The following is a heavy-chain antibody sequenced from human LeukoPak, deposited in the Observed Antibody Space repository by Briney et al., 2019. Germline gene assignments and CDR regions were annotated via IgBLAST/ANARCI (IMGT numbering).Heavy chain of an antibody. V-gene: IGHV3-53*01. CDR2: IYSGGST. D-gene: IGHD5-24*01. CDR1: GFAVSSNY. CDR3: AGDRDGTLDY. Sequence: GGSLRLSCAAPGFAVSSNYMSWVRQAPGKGLEWVSVIYSGGSTYYADSVKGRFTISRDNSKNTLYLQMNSLRAEDTAVYYCAGDRDGTLDYWGQGTLVTVSS. J-gene: IGHJ4*02.